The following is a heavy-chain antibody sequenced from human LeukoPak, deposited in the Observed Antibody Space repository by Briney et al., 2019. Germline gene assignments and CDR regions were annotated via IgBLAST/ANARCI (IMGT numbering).Heavy chain of an antibody. D-gene: IGHD3-16*01. CDR1: GGSISSGSYY. CDR2: IYTSGST. J-gene: IGHJ6*03. Sequence: SETLSLTCTVSGGSISSGSYYWSWIRQPAGKGLEWIGRIYTSGSTNYNPSLKSRVTISVDTSKNQFSLKLSSVTAADTAVYYCARVGDTDVWGKGTTVTVSS. V-gene: IGHV4-61*02. CDR3: ARVGDTDV.